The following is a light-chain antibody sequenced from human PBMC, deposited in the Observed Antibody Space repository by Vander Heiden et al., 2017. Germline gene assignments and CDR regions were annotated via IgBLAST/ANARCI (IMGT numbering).Light chain of an antibody. V-gene: IGKV1-5*03. CDR1: YSNSTW. J-gene: IGKJ1*01. CDR3: QQYNDYSGT. Sequence: DIQMTPSPSTLSASLGDRVTLTCRDSYSNSTWLAWYQQKPGSPPKLLIYRASTLESGVPSRFSGSGSGTEFTLAISSLQPDDFATYYCQQYNDYSGTFGQGTKVEIK. CDR2: RAS.